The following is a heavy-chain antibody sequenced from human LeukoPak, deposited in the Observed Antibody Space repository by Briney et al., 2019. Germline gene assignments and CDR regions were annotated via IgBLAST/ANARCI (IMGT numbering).Heavy chain of an antibody. D-gene: IGHD3-9*01. CDR2: IYSGGRT. V-gene: IGHV3-53*01. CDR1: GFTVSSNY. Sequence: PGGSPRLFCAASGFTVSSNYMSWVRQAPGEGLEGGSVIYSGGRTYYADPAQGRLTISRDNSKNTLYLQMNSLRAEDTAVYYCARECRLPHQGYDILTGYYTHYYYYYYMDVWGKGTTVTVSS. CDR3: ARECRLPHQGYDILTGYYTHYYYYYYMDV. J-gene: IGHJ6*03.